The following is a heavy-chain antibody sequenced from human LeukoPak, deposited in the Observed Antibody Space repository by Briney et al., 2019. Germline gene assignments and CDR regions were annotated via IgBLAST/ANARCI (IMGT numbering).Heavy chain of an antibody. Sequence: QASETLSLTCTVSGGSISSYYWSWIRQPPGKGLEWIGYIYTSGSTNYNPSLKSRVTISVDTSKNQFSLKLSSVTAADTAVYSCARQSYGVRFDPWGQGTLVTVSS. CDR3: ARQSYGVRFDP. D-gene: IGHD5-18*01. V-gene: IGHV4-4*09. CDR1: GGSISSYY. CDR2: IYTSGST. J-gene: IGHJ5*02.